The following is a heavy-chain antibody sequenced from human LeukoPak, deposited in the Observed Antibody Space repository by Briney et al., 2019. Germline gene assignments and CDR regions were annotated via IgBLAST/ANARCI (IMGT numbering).Heavy chain of an antibody. V-gene: IGHV1-18*01. J-gene: IGHJ4*02. CDR2: ISAYNGNT. D-gene: IGHD3-9*01. Sequence: ASVKVSCKASGGTFSSYAISWVRQAPGQGLEWMGWISAYNGNTNYAQKLQGRVTMTTDTSTSTAYMELRSLRSDDTAVYYCARANDDILTGYYSTFDYWGQGTLVTVSS. CDR1: GGTFSSYA. CDR3: ARANDDILTGYYSTFDY.